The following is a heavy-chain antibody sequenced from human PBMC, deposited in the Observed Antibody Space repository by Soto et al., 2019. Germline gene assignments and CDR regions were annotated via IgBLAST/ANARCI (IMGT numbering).Heavy chain of an antibody. CDR3: ATLPPRIVVVVLPIPT. J-gene: IGHJ4*02. V-gene: IGHV4-4*02. CDR1: GGSISSTNW. Sequence: SETLSLTCVVSGGSISSTNWWTWVRQTPGKGLEWIGEVYHTGSTKYNPSLKNRVTISVDKSNNQFSLNLKSVTAADTAVYYCATLPPRIVVVVLPIPTWGQGTQVTVSS. CDR2: VYHTGST. D-gene: IGHD2-15*01.